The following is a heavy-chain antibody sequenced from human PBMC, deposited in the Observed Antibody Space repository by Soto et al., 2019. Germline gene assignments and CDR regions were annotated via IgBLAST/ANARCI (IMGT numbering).Heavy chain of an antibody. CDR2: VYYSGSS. CDR3: ARVGERWQYFDWFYYSDS. D-gene: IGHD3-9*01. J-gene: IGHJ4*02. CDR1: GGSISGRY. V-gene: IGHV4-59*11. Sequence: SETLSLTCTVSGGSISGRYWGWLRQPPGKGLEWIGYVYYSGSSTSNPSLKSRVTMSADTSKNQLSLKVRSVTAADTAVYYCARVGERWQYFDWFYYSDSWGQGALVT.